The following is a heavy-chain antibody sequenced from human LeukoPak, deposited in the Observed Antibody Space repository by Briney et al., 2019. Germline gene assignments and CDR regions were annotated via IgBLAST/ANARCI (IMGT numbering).Heavy chain of an antibody. V-gene: IGHV3-23*01. CDR2: ISGSGGST. CDR3: TRDGYGTGSHDN. D-gene: IGHD3-10*01. CDR1: GFTFSSYA. Sequence: GGSLRLSCAASGFTFSSYAMSWVRQAPGKGLEWVSAISGSGGSTYYADSVKGRFTISRDNTKNSLYLQMNSLRVEDTAVYHCTRDGYGTGSHDNWGQGTLVTVSS. J-gene: IGHJ4*02.